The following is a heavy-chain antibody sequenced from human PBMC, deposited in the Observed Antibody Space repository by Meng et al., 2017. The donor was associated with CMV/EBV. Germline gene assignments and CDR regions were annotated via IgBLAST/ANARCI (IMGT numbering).Heavy chain of an antibody. Sequence: CKASGYTFTNYGISWVRQAPGQGLEWMGGISAYNENTNYAQKLQGRVTMTTDTSTTTAYMELRSLRSDDTAVYYCARAHLGDWFDPWGQGTLVTVSS. CDR1: GYTFTNYG. J-gene: IGHJ5*02. CDR3: ARAHLGDWFDP. CDR2: ISAYNENT. D-gene: IGHD2-15*01. V-gene: IGHV1-18*01.